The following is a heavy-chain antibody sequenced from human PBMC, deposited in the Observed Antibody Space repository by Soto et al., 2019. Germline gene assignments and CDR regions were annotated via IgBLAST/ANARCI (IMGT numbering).Heavy chain of an antibody. CDR2: ITPFNGNT. V-gene: IGHV1-45*02. D-gene: IGHD3-22*01. J-gene: IGHJ4*02. Sequence: SVKVSCKGSGNTFTYVYLHWVRQAPGQALEWMGWITPFNGNTKYAQKFQDRVTFTGDTSLNTGYMELSSLRSDDTAMFYCASGRYDASGYFDYWGQGTLVTVSS. CDR1: GNTFTYVY. CDR3: ASGRYDASGYFDY.